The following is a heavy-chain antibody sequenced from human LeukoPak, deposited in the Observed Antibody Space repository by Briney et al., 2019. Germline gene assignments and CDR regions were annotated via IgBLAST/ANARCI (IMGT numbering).Heavy chain of an antibody. CDR1: GGSFSGYY. D-gene: IGHD2-2*01. CDR3: ARVLGYCSSTSCYERAKNWFDP. Sequence: PSETLSLTCAVYGGSFSGYYWSWIRQPPGKGLEWIGEINHSGSTNYNPSLKSRVTISVDTSKNQFSLKLSSVTAADTAVYYCARVLGYCSSTSCYERAKNWFDPWGQGTLVTVSS. CDR2: INHSGST. J-gene: IGHJ5*02. V-gene: IGHV4-34*01.